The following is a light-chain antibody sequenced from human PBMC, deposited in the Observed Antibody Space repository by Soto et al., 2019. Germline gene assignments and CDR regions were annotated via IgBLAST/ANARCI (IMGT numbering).Light chain of an antibody. V-gene: IGLV2-8*01. CDR1: SSDAGGYNY. CDR3: SSYAASNNFYFV. J-gene: IGLJ3*02. CDR2: EVT. Sequence: QSALTQPPSASGSPGQSVTISCTGTSSDAGGYNYVSWYQQYPGIAPKLMIYEVTKRPSGVPDRFSGSKSGNTASLTVSGLQAEDEADYYCSSYAASNNFYFVFGGGTKVTVL.